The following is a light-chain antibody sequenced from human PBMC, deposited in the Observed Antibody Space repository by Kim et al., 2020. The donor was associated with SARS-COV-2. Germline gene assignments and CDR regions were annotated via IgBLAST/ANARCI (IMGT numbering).Light chain of an antibody. Sequence: SSELTQDPAVSVALGQTVRITCQGDSLRSYYASWYQQKPGQAPVLVIYGKNNRPSGMPDRFSVSSSGNTASLTITGAQAEDEADYYCNSRDSTGDHLVF. J-gene: IGLJ2*01. CDR1: SLRSYY. CDR3: NSRDSTGDHLV. V-gene: IGLV3-19*01. CDR2: GKN.